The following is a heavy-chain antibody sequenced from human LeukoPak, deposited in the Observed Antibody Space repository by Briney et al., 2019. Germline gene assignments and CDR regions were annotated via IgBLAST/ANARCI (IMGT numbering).Heavy chain of an antibody. D-gene: IGHD4-17*01. CDR3: TTDRPPVTTSSYYFDY. CDR1: GFTFSNAW. V-gene: IGHV3-15*07. CDR2: IKSKTDGGTT. J-gene: IGHJ4*02. Sequence: PGGSLRLSCAASGFTFSNAWMNWVRQAPGKGLEWVGRIKSKTDGGTTDYAAPAKGRFTISRDDSKNTLYLQMNSLKTEDTAAYYCTTDRPPVTTSSYYFDYWGQGTLVTVSS.